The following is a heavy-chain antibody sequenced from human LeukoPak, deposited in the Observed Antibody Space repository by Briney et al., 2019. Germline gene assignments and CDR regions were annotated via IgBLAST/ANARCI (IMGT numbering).Heavy chain of an antibody. Sequence: GGSLRLSCSASGFTFSSYAMHWVRQAPGKGLKYVSAISSNGGSTYYADSVKGRFTISRDNSKNTLYLQTSSLRAEDTAVYYCVKVRGFTMIVVYFDYWGQGTLVTVSS. V-gene: IGHV3-64D*06. J-gene: IGHJ4*02. CDR1: GFTFSSYA. D-gene: IGHD3-22*01. CDR3: VKVRGFTMIVVYFDY. CDR2: ISSNGGST.